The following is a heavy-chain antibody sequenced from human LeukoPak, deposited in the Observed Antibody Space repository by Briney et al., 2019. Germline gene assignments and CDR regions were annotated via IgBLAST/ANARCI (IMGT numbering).Heavy chain of an antibody. D-gene: IGHD3-3*01. Sequence: PSETLSLTCSVSGGSMNSYYWSWIRQSPGKGLEWIGYSYYSGSTTPHPSLKSRVTISVDTSKSQFSLRLRSVTAADTAVYYCARHGGSGSFDYWGQGTLVTVSS. J-gene: IGHJ4*02. CDR3: ARHGGSGSFDY. V-gene: IGHV4-59*08. CDR1: GGSMNSYY. CDR2: SYYSGST.